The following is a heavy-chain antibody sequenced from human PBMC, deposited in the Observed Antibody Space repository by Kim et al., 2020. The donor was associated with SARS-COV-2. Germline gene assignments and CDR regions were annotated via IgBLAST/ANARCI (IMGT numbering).Heavy chain of an antibody. CDR1: GFTFSSYA. CDR3: ANLGGVWELLQNHDY. J-gene: IGHJ4*02. Sequence: GGSLRLSCAASGFTFSSYAMSWVRQAPGKGLEWVSAISGSGGSTYYADSVKGRFTISRDNSKNTLYLQMNSLRAEDTAVYYCANLGGVWELLQNHDYWGQGTLVTVSS. CDR2: ISGSGGST. V-gene: IGHV3-23*01. D-gene: IGHD1-26*01.